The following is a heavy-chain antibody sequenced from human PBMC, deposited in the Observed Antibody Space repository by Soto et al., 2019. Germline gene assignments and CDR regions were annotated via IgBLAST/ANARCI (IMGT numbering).Heavy chain of an antibody. J-gene: IGHJ6*02. CDR3: ARGASYYYDSSGHHPPPSWGMDV. CDR2: MNPNSGNT. V-gene: IGHV1-8*01. Sequence: ASVKVSCKXSGYTFTSYDINWVRQAPGQGLEWMGRMNPNSGNTGYVQKFQGRVTMTRSTSTSTAYMELSSLRSEDTAVYYCARGASYYYDSSGHHPPPSWGMDVWGQGTTVTVS. D-gene: IGHD3-22*01. CDR1: GYTFTSYD.